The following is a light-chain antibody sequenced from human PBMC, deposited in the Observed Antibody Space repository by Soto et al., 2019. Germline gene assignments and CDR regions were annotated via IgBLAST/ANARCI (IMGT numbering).Light chain of an antibody. CDR3: QQYKSFPWT. Sequence: DIKMTQSPSTLSASVGDRVTITCRASQSIDNWLAWYQQKPGKAPKLLIYMASTLESGGPSRFSGSGSGAEVTLTISSLQPDDFATYFCQQYKSFPWTFGQGARVEI. J-gene: IGKJ1*01. CDR2: MAS. V-gene: IGKV1-5*03. CDR1: QSIDNW.